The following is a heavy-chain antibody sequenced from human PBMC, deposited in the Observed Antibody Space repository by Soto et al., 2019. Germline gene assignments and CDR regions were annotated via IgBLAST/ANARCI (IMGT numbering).Heavy chain of an antibody. D-gene: IGHD2-8*01. CDR3: AGGDIVPTGFDP. CDR2: IYYSGST. CDR1: GGSISSGDYY. J-gene: IGHJ5*02. Sequence: QVQLQESGPGLVKPSQTLSLTCTVSGGSISSGDYYWSWIRQPPGKGLEWIGYIYYSGSTYYNPSRNSGVTISVHPSKTQSSLKLSSVTAADTAVYYCAGGDIVPTGFDPWGQGTLVTVSS. V-gene: IGHV4-30-4*01.